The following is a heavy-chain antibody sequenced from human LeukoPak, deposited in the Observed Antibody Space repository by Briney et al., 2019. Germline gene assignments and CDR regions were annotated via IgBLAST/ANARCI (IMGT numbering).Heavy chain of an antibody. CDR1: GFTFSSYW. CDR3: AGAHSSSWSVF. D-gene: IGHD6-13*01. V-gene: IGHV3-74*01. Sequence: GGSLRLSCAASGFTFSSYWMHWVRQAPGKGLVWVSRINTDGSSTSYADSVKGRFTISRDISRNTLYLQMNSLRAEDTAVYYCAGAHSSSWSVFWGQGTLVTVSS. CDR2: INTDGSST. J-gene: IGHJ5*01.